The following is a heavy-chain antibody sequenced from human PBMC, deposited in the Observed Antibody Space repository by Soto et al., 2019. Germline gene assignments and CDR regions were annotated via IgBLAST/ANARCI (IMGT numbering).Heavy chain of an antibody. Sequence: PSETLSLTCAVYGGSFSGYYWSWIRQPPGKGLEWIGYIYYSGSTNYNPSLKSRVTISVDTSKNQFSLKLSSVTAADTAVYYCARRGDYIDAGYFDYWGQGTLVTVSS. CDR3: ARRGDYIDAGYFDY. V-gene: IGHV4-59*12. CDR2: IYYSGST. CDR1: GGSFSGYY. J-gene: IGHJ4*02. D-gene: IGHD4-17*01.